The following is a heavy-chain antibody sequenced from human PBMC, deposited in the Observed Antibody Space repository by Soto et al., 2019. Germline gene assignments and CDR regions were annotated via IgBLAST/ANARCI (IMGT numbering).Heavy chain of an antibody. CDR2: ISSSSSYI. V-gene: IGHV3-21*01. CDR3: ARDFPTVRGAFDI. Sequence: GGSLRLSCAASGFTFSSYSMNWVRQAPGKGLECVSSISSSSSYIYYADSVKGRFTISRDNAKNSLYLQMNSLRAEDTAVYYCARDFPTVRGAFDIWGQGTMVTVSS. J-gene: IGHJ3*02. D-gene: IGHD4-4*01. CDR1: GFTFSSYS.